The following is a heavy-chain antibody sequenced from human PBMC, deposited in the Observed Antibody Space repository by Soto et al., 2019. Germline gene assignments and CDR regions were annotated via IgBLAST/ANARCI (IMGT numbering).Heavy chain of an antibody. Sequence: GESLNLSCRGSGYIFTTYWIAWVRQIPGKGLACMGIIYPGDSDPRYPPSFQGQVTISADKSVSTAYLQWSSLKASDTAMYYCARLHWAGTPKADMDVWGQGTTVTVS. CDR3: ARLHWAGTPKADMDV. J-gene: IGHJ6*02. D-gene: IGHD1-7*01. CDR1: GYIFTTYW. V-gene: IGHV5-51*01. CDR2: IYPGDSDP.